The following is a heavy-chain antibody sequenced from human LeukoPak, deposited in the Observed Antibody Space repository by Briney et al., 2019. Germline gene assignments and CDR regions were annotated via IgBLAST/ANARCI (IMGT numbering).Heavy chain of an antibody. D-gene: IGHD3-22*01. J-gene: IGHJ4*02. CDR2: MDEIGSEK. V-gene: IGHV3-7*01. CDR3: AKDRVYYYDSSGSFDY. Sequence: GGSLRLSCAASGFTFSKYWMTWVRQAPGKGLEWVANMDEIGSEKYYVDSVKGRFTISRDNAKNSLYLQMNSLRAEDTAVYYCAKDRVYYYDSSGSFDYWGQGTLVTVSS. CDR1: GFTFSKYW.